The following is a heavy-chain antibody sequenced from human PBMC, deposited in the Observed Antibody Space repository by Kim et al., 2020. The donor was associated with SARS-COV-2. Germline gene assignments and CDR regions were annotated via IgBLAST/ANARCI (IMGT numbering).Heavy chain of an antibody. CDR2: INHSGST. CDR3: ARGLRYYYDSSGYYVY. Sequence: SETLSLTCAVYGGSFSGYYWSWIRQPPGKGLEWIGEINHSGSTNYNPSLKSRVTISVDTSKNQFSLKLSSVTAADTAVYYCARGLRYYYDSSGYYVYWG. J-gene: IGHJ4*01. D-gene: IGHD3-22*01. CDR1: GGSFSGYY. V-gene: IGHV4-34*01.